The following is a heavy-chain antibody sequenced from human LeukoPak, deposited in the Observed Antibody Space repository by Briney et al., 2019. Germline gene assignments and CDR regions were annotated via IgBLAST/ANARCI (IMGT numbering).Heavy chain of an antibody. CDR2: ITGDGGST. V-gene: IGHV3-43*02. D-gene: IGHD1-14*01. CDR1: GFTFDDYA. CDR3: ARTGNFDY. Sequence: GGSLGLSCAASGFTFDDYAMHWVRQAPGKGLEWVSLITGDGGSTYYADSVKGRFTISRDNSKNSLYLQMNSLRSEDTALYYCARTGNFDYWGQGTPVTVSS. J-gene: IGHJ4*02.